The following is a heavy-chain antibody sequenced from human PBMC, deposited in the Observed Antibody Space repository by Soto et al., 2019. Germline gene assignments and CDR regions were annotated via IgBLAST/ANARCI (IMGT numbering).Heavy chain of an antibody. CDR3: TNGLGAVGS. J-gene: IGHJ5*02. V-gene: IGHV3-30*18. CDR1: GFTFSSFG. Sequence: GGSLRLSCAASGFTFSSFGMDWVRQAPGKGLEWAAVISYDGINKNYADSVKGRFTISRDNSKNTVYLQMNSLRAEGTAVYYCTNGLGAVGSWGQGTLVTVPQ. CDR2: ISYDGINK. D-gene: IGHD1-26*01.